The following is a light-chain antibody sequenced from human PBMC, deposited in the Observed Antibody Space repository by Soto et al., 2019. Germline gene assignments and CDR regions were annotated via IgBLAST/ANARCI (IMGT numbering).Light chain of an antibody. V-gene: IGLV2-14*03. CDR2: DVN. CDR3: SSYTSSSTHV. J-gene: IGLJ1*01. Sequence: QSVLTQPASVSGSPGQSITIYCTGTSSDIGAFTFVSWYQQHPGKVPKLMIFDVNRRPSGVSDRFSGSKSGNTASLTISGLQAEDEGDYYCSSYTSSSTHVFGNGTKLTVL. CDR1: SSDIGAFTF.